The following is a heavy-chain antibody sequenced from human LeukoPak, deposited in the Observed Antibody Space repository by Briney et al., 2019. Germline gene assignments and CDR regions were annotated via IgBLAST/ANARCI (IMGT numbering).Heavy chain of an antibody. CDR3: AREVVRGVVDY. J-gene: IGHJ4*02. V-gene: IGHV4-4*07. CDR2: IYTSGST. Sequence: PSETLSLTRTVSGGSISSYYWSWIRQPAGKGLEWIGRIYTSGSTNYNPSLKSRVTISVDTSKNQFSLRLSSVTAADTAVYYCAREVVRGVVDYWGQGTLVTVSS. CDR1: GGSISSYY. D-gene: IGHD3-10*01.